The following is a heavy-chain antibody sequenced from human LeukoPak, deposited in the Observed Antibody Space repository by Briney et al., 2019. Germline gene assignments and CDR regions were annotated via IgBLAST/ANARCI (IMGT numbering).Heavy chain of an antibody. CDR1: GFTFSDHY. CDR2: LSNTGSDS. J-gene: IGHJ4*02. D-gene: IGHD7-27*01. CDR3: ARGHWGLDY. Sequence: GSLRLSCRASGFTFSDHYITWVRQAPGKGLEYISYLSNTGSDSFYADSVKGRFSISRDNAEKSLYLQMNDLRAEDTAVYYCARGHWGLDYWGQGTLVTVSS. V-gene: IGHV3-11*01.